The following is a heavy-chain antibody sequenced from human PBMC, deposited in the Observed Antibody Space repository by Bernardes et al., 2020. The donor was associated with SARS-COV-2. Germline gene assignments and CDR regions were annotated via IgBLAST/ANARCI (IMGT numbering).Heavy chain of an antibody. Sequence: GWSLRLSCEASKFTFSNNYMSWVRQAPGKGLEWVSLLYSGGTTYYADSVKGRFTVSRDNSKNTLFLQMSDLIAADTAIYYCATAPHYYYGLDVWGQVTAVTVSS. CDR2: LYSGGTT. CDR1: KFTFSNNY. CDR3: ATAPHYYYGLDV. J-gene: IGHJ6*02. V-gene: IGHV3-53*01.